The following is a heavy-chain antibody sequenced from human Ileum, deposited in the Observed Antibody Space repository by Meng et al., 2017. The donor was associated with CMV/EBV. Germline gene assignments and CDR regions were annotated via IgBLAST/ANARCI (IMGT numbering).Heavy chain of an antibody. CDR1: NSVFSDYY. D-gene: IGHD3-3*01. Sequence: QVQLQQWGAGQLQPSVTLTLVCAVHNSVFSDYYWTWIRQSPGKGLEWIGDINNRGSTNYNPSLKSRVTISIDTSRNQFSLKLTSMTAADTAVYYCARASPQRRFLSYWGQGTLVTVSS. J-gene: IGHJ4*02. V-gene: IGHV4-34*01. CDR2: INNRGST. CDR3: ARASPQRRFLSY.